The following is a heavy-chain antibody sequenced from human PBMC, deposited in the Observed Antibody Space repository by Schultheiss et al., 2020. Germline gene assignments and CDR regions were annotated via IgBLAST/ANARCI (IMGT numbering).Heavy chain of an antibody. Sequence: LRLSCTVPGGSISSGGYYWSWIRQHPGKGLEWIGYIYYSGSTYYNPSLKSRVTISVDTSKNQFSLKLSSVTVADMAMYYCAREGDYEGRPVGYWGQGTLVTVSS. V-gene: IGHV4-31*03. D-gene: IGHD4-17*01. CDR2: IYYSGST. CDR1: GGSISSGGYY. J-gene: IGHJ4*02. CDR3: AREGDYEGRPVGY.